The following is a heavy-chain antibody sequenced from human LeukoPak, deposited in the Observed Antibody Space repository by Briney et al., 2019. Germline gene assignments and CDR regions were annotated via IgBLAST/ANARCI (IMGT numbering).Heavy chain of an antibody. D-gene: IGHD4-23*01. CDR1: GGSISSSSYY. CDR2: IYYSGST. CDR3: AREEGGKGFDY. V-gene: IGHV4-39*07. J-gene: IGHJ4*02. Sequence: SETLSLTCTVSGGSISSSSYYWGWIRQPPGKGLEWIGSIYYSGSTYYNPSLKSRVTISVDTSKNQFSLKLSSVTAADTAVYYCAREEGGKGFDYWGQGTLVTVSS.